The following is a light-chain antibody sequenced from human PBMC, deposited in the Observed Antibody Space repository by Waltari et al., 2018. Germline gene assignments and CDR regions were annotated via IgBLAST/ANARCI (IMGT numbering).Light chain of an antibody. CDR1: QSVSSD. Sequence: EMVMTQSPATLSVSPGERATPPCRASQSVSSDLAWYQQKSGQAPRLLIYAASNRATGIPARFNGGGSGTEFTLTISSLQSGDSAVYYCQQYNNWPLTFGQGTKVEIK. V-gene: IGKV3-15*01. CDR3: QQYNNWPLT. CDR2: AAS. J-gene: IGKJ1*01.